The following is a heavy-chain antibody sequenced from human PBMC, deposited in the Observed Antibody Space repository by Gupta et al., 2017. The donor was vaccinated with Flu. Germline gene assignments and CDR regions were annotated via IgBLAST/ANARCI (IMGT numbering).Heavy chain of an antibody. Sequence: FTFSTYTMIWVRQAPGRGLEWVSSISSSSSSRYYADSVKGRFTISRDNAKKSLYLQMDSLRVEDTAVYYCAREVRRNWFDPWGQGTLVTVS. CDR1: FTFSTYT. CDR2: ISSSSSSR. J-gene: IGHJ5*02. V-gene: IGHV3-21*01. CDR3: AREVRRNWFDP.